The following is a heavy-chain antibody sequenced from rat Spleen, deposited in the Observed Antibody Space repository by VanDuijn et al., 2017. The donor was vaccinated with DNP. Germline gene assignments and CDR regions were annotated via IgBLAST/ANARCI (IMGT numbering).Heavy chain of an antibody. CDR1: GFTFRNYA. CDR3: TRGSDY. CDR2: ISTSGGST. D-gene: IGHD5-1*01. V-gene: IGHV5S23*01. Sequence: EVQLVESGGGLVQPGRSLRLSCAASGFTFRNYAMAWVRQAPTKGLEWVATISTSGGSTYYRDSVKGRFTISRDNAKSTLYLQMDSLRSEDTATYYCTRGSDYWGQGVMVTVSS. J-gene: IGHJ2*01.